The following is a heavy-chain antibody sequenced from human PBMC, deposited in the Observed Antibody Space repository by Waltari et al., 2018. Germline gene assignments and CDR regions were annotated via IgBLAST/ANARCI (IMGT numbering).Heavy chain of an antibody. CDR3: ARPTYGDYEYYFDY. Sequence: QLQLQQRGAAVLKPSEDLLLTSAVDDGSSSGYYWRWMHQPPGKGLEWIGEINHSGSTNYNPSLKSRVTISVDTSKNQFSLKLSSVTAADTAVYYCARPTYGDYEYYFDYWGQGTLVTVSS. D-gene: IGHD4-17*01. J-gene: IGHJ4*02. CDR2: INHSGST. V-gene: IGHV4-34*01. CDR1: DGSSSGYY.